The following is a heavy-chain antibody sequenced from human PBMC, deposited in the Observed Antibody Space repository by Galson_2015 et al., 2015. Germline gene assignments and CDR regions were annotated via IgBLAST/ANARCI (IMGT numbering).Heavy chain of an antibody. J-gene: IGHJ6*03. D-gene: IGHD1-26*01. CDR1: GYTFTSYD. V-gene: IGHV1-8*01. CDR3: ARGSRVGATAYYYYYYMDV. Sequence: QSGAEVKKPGTSVTVSCKASGYTFTSYDINWVRQATGQGLEWMGWMNPNSGNTGYAQKFQGRVTMTRNTSISTAYMELSSLRSEDTAVYYCARGSRVGATAYYYYYYMDVWGKGTTVTVSS. CDR2: MNPNSGNT.